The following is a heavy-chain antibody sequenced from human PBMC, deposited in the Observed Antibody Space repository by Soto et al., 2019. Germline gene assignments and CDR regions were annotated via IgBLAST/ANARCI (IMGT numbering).Heavy chain of an antibody. V-gene: IGHV3-53*01. CDR3: ARLYRGYFDY. D-gene: IGHD2-2*02. Sequence: GSLRLSCAASGFTVSSNYMSWVHQAPGKGLEWVSVIYSGGSTYYADSVKGRFTISRDNSKNTLYLQMNSLRAEDTAVYYCARLYRGYFDYWGQGTLVTVSS. J-gene: IGHJ4*02. CDR1: GFTVSSNY. CDR2: IYSGGST.